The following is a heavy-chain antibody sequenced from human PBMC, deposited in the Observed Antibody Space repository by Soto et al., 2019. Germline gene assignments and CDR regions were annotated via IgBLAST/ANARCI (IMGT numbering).Heavy chain of an antibody. D-gene: IGHD2-2*01. V-gene: IGHV4-59*08. Sequence: PSETLSLTCTVSGGSISSYYWSWIRQPPGKGLEWIGYIYYSGSTNYNPSLKSRVTISVDTSKNQFSLKLSSVTAADTAVYYCARLVWDCSSTSCSRWFDPWGQGTLVTVSS. CDR3: ARLVWDCSSTSCSRWFDP. J-gene: IGHJ5*02. CDR1: GGSISSYY. CDR2: IYYSGST.